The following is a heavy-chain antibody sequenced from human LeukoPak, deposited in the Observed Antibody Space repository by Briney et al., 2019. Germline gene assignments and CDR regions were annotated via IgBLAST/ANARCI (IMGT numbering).Heavy chain of an antibody. D-gene: IGHD2-8*01. CDR1: GYSISSGYY. V-gene: IGHV4-38-2*02. J-gene: IGHJ5*02. CDR3: ARDLSMADLGWFDP. Sequence: SETLSLTCTVSGYSISSGYYWGWIRQPPGKGLEWIGRIYHSGSTYYNPSLKSRVTISVDTSKNQFSLKLSSVTAADTAVYYCARDLSMADLGWFDPWGQGTLVTVSS. CDR2: IYHSGST.